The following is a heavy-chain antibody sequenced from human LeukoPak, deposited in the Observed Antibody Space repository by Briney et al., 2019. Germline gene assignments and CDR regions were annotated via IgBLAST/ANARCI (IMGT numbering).Heavy chain of an antibody. CDR3: ARAGYSNYPGWFDP. CDR2: IIPIFGTA. V-gene: IGHV1-69*05. J-gene: IGHJ5*02. CDR1: GGTFSSYA. Sequence: GASVKVSCKASGGTFSSYAISWVRQAPGQGLEWMGGIIPIFGTANYAQKFQGRVTITTDESTSTAYMELSSLRSEDTAVYYCARAGYSNYPGWFDPWGQGTLVTVSS. D-gene: IGHD4-11*01.